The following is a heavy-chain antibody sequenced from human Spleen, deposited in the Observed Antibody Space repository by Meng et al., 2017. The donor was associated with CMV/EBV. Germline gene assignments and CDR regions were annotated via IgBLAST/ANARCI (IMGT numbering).Heavy chain of an antibody. V-gene: IGHV1-69-2*01. J-gene: IGHJ4*02. Sequence: CKLSGDTFTDYYMHWVKQAPGKGLEWMGLVDSKDGVTIYAENFQGRATITADTSTDTAYMELSSLRSRDTALYYCAASERISPGGPDYWGQGTLVTVSS. CDR1: GDTFTDYY. D-gene: IGHD2/OR15-2a*01. CDR3: AASERISPGGPDY. CDR2: VDSKDGVT.